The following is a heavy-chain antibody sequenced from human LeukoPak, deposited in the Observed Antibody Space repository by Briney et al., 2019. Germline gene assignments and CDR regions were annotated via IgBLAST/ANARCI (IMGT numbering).Heavy chain of an antibody. V-gene: IGHV3-30*14. CDR3: ARAPGYDAFDI. Sequence: GGSLRLPCAASGFTFSSYAMHWVRQAPGKGLEWVAVISYDGSNKYYADSVKGRFTISRDNSKNTLYLQMNSLRAEDTAVYYCARAPGYDAFDIWGQGTMVTVSS. D-gene: IGHD5-12*01. CDR1: GFTFSSYA. J-gene: IGHJ3*02. CDR2: ISYDGSNK.